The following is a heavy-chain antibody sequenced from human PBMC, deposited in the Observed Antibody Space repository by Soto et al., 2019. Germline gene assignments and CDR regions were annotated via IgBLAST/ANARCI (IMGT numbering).Heavy chain of an antibody. Sequence: SQTLSLTCDISGDRVSTNSAAWNWIRQSPSRGLEWLGRTYYRSKWYNDYARSVKSRITVNADTSKSQFSLQLNSVTPEDTAIYYCARSPRRVAVAASFDAFDIWGQGTMVTVSS. CDR1: GDRVSTNSAA. V-gene: IGHV6-1*01. CDR3: ARSPRRVAVAASFDAFDI. D-gene: IGHD2-15*01. CDR2: TYYRSKWYN. J-gene: IGHJ3*02.